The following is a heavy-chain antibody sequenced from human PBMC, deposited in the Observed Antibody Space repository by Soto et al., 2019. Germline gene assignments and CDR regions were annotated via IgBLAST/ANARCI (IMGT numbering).Heavy chain of an antibody. Sequence: QVQLQESGPGLVKPSGTLSLTCAVSGGSISSSNWWSWVRQPPGKGLEWIGEIYHSGSTNYNPSLQSRVTISVDKSKNQFSLKLSSVTAADTAVYYCASQYDILTGYPPDAFDIWGQGTMVTVSS. V-gene: IGHV4-4*02. D-gene: IGHD3-9*01. CDR1: GGSISSSNW. J-gene: IGHJ3*02. CDR2: IYHSGST. CDR3: ASQYDILTGYPPDAFDI.